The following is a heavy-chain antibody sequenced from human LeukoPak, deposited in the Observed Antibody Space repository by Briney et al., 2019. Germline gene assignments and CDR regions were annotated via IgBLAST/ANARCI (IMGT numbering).Heavy chain of an antibody. CDR3: ATATGHYYYYMDV. CDR1: GYTFTTYD. V-gene: IGHV1-8*02. Sequence: ASVKVSCKASGYTFTTYDINWVRQATGQGLEWMGWLNPNNGNTGYAQKFQGRVTMTEDTSTDTAYMELSSLRSEDTAVYYCATATGHYYYYMDVWGKGTTVTVSS. J-gene: IGHJ6*03. D-gene: IGHD3-9*01. CDR2: LNPNNGNT.